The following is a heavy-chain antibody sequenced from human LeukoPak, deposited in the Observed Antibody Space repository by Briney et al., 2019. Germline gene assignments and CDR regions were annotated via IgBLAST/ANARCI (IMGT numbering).Heavy chain of an antibody. J-gene: IGHJ6*03. CDR2: IRYDGSNK. D-gene: IGHD3-3*01. CDR1: GFTFSSYG. CDR3: AKGTDYDFWSGYYMDV. V-gene: IGHV3-30*02. Sequence: GGSLRLSCAASGFTFSSYGMHWVRQAPGKGLEWVAFIRYDGSNKYYADSVKGRFTISRDNSKNTPYLQMNSLRAEDTAVYYCAKGTDYDFWSGYYMDVWGKGTTVTVSS.